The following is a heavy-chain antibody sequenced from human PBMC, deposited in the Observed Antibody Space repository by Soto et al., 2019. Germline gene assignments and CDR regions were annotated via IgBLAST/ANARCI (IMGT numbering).Heavy chain of an antibody. Sequence: ASETLSLTCTVSGGSISSYYWSWIRQPPGKGLEWIGYIYYSGSTNYNPSLKSRVTISVDTSKNQFSLKLSSVTAADTAVYYCARGRESSGWYSGFYYFDYWGQGTLVTVSS. V-gene: IGHV4-59*01. J-gene: IGHJ4*02. CDR3: ARGRESSGWYSGFYYFDY. CDR2: IYYSGST. D-gene: IGHD6-19*01. CDR1: GGSISSYY.